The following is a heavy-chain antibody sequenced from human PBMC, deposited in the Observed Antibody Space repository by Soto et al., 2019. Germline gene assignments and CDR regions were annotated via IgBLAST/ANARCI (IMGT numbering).Heavy chain of an antibody. CDR3: AREAPELRSFDWIMYGMDV. CDR1: GFTFSSYS. CDR2: ISASSSTM. Sequence: PGGSLRLSCAASGFTFSSYSMNWVRQAPGKGLEWVSYISASSSTMYYTDSVKGRFTISRHNSKNTLYLQMNSLRAEDTAVYYCAREAPELRSFDWIMYGMDVWGQGTTVTVSS. D-gene: IGHD3-9*01. V-gene: IGHV3-48*01. J-gene: IGHJ6*02.